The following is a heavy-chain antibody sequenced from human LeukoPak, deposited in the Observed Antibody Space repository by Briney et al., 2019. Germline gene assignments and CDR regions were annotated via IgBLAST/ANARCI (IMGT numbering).Heavy chain of an antibody. J-gene: IGHJ4*02. Sequence: GGSLRLSCAASGFAFSSYDMPWVRQAPGKGLEWVAVISYDGSDKYYVDSVKGRFTISRDNSKNTLFLQMNSLKAEDAAVYYCARVLKGSYDNYFDYWGQGTLATVSS. V-gene: IGHV3-30*03. D-gene: IGHD1-26*01. CDR2: ISYDGSDK. CDR3: ARVLKGSYDNYFDY. CDR1: GFAFSSYD.